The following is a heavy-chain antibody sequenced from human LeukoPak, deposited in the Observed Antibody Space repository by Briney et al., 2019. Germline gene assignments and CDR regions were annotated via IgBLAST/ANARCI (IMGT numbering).Heavy chain of an antibody. Sequence: GGSLRLSCAASGFTLSRYDMHWVRQGTGKGLEWVSSIDTAGDTYYPGSVKGRFTISRENAKNSLYLQMNSLRAGDTAVYYCARVLTARSGGYDAFDIWGQGTMVTVSS. CDR2: IDTAGDT. CDR3: ARVLTARSGGYDAFDI. D-gene: IGHD6-25*01. CDR1: GFTLSRYD. V-gene: IGHV3-13*01. J-gene: IGHJ3*02.